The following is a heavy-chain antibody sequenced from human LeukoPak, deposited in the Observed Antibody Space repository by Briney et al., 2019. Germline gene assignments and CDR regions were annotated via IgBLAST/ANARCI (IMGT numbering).Heavy chain of an antibody. CDR1: GYTFTSYG. D-gene: IGHD2-15*01. CDR3: ARDSDCSGGSCYVNWFDP. Sequence: ASVKLSCNASGYTFTSYGISWVRQAPGEGLEWMGWIIAYNGNTNHTQKLQGRVTMTTATSTSTAYMELRSLRSDDTAVYYCARDSDCSGGSCYVNWFDPWGQGTLVTVSS. V-gene: IGHV1-18*01. CDR2: IIAYNGNT. J-gene: IGHJ5*02.